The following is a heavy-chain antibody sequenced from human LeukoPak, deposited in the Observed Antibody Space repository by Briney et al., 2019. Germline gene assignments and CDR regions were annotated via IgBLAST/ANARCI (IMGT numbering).Heavy chain of an antibody. CDR1: GGSVSSGSYY. V-gene: IGHV4-61*01. CDR2: IYYSGST. D-gene: IGHD5-12*01. CDR3: ARDGGGYSGYEENAFDI. Sequence: PSETLSLTCTVSGGSVSSGSYYWSWIRQPPGKGLERIGYIYYSGSTNYNPSLKSRVTISVDTSKNQFSLKLSSVTTADTAVYYCARDGGGYSGYEENAFDIWGQGTMVTVSS. J-gene: IGHJ3*02.